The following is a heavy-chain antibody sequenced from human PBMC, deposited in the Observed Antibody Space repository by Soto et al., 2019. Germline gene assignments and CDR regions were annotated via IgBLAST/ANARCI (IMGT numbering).Heavy chain of an antibody. CDR2: ISGSGGST. CDR1: GFSVSSYA. J-gene: IGHJ5*02. CDR3: AKVYCSSPSCYRDNWFDP. D-gene: IGHD2-2*01. Sequence: GGSLGLACAASGFSVSSYAMSWVRQAPGKGLEWVSAISGSGGSTYCADSVKGRFTISRDNSKNTLYLQMNSLRAEDTAVYYCAKVYCSSPSCYRDNWFDPWGQGTLVTVSS. V-gene: IGHV3-23*01.